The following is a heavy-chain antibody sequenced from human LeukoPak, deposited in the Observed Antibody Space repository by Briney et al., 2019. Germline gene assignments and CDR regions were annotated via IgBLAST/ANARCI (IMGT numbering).Heavy chain of an antibody. CDR2: ISSSSSTI. D-gene: IGHD3/OR15-3a*01. J-gene: IGHJ3*02. Sequence: GGSLRLSCAASGFXFGSYGVNWVRQAPGKGLEWVSYISSSSSTIYYADSVKGRFAISRDDAKNSLYLQMNSLRDDDTAVYYCARGLTRRAFDIWGQGTMVTVSS. CDR3: ARGLTRRAFDI. CDR1: GFXFGSYG. V-gene: IGHV3-48*02.